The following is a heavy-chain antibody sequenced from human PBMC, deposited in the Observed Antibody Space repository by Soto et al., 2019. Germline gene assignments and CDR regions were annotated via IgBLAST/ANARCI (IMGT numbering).Heavy chain of an antibody. Sequence: GGSLRLSCTASGFTFGDYAMSWFRQAPGEGLEWVGFIRSKAYGGTTEYAASVKGRFTISRDDSKSIAYLQMNSLKTEDTAVYYCTRVLDYYGTTTYFDYWGQGTLVTVSS. CDR1: GFTFGDYA. D-gene: IGHD1-1*01. V-gene: IGHV3-49*03. J-gene: IGHJ4*02. CDR2: IRSKAYGGTT. CDR3: TRVLDYYGTTTYFDY.